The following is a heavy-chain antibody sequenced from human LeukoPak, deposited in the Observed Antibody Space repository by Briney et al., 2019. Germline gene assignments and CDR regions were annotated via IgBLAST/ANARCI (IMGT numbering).Heavy chain of an antibody. V-gene: IGHV4-30-4*01. CDR3: ARIAVAGSFPEYFDY. J-gene: IGHJ4*02. Sequence: SQTLSLTCTVSGGSISSGDYYWSWIRQPPGKGLEWIGYIYYSGSTYYNPSLKSRVTISVDTSKNQFSLKLGSVTAADTAVYYCARIAVAGSFPEYFDYWGQGTLVTVSS. CDR1: GGSISSGDYY. D-gene: IGHD6-19*01. CDR2: IYYSGST.